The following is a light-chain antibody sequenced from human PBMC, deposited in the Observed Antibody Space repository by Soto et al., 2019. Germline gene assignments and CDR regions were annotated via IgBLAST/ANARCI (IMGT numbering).Light chain of an antibody. CDR2: LNSDGSH. V-gene: IGLV4-69*01. Sequence: QSVLTQSPSASASLGASVKLTCTLSSGHSSYAIAWHQQQPEKGPRYLMKLNSDGSHSKGDGITDRFSGSSSGAERYLTISSLQSEDEADYYCQTWGTGIHVVFGGGTQLNVL. J-gene: IGLJ2*01. CDR3: QTWGTGIHVV. CDR1: SGHSSYA.